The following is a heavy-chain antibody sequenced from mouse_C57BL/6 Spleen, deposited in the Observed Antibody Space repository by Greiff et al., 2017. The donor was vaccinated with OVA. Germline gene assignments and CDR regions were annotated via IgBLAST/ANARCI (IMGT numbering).Heavy chain of an antibody. Sequence: QVQLKQPGAELVMPGASVKLSCKASGYTFTSYWMHWVKQRPGQGLEWIGEIDPSDSYTNYNQKFKGKSTLTVDKSSSTAYMQLSSLTSEDSAVYYCARRGFLDYWGQGTTLTVSS. CDR1: GYTFTSYW. J-gene: IGHJ2*01. CDR3: ARRGFLDY. CDR2: IDPSDSYT. V-gene: IGHV1-69*01.